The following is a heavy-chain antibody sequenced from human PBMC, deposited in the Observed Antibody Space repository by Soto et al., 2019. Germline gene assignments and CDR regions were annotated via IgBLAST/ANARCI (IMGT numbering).Heavy chain of an antibody. V-gene: IGHV4-59*01. J-gene: IGHJ5*02. Sequence: SETLSLTCTVSGGAISIYYWSWIRQPPGKGLEWIGYIYYSGSTNYNPSLKSRVTISVDTSKNQFSLKLSSVTAADTAVYYCAGDCSSTSCYNSWFDPWGQGTLVTVSS. CDR2: IYYSGST. CDR3: AGDCSSTSCYNSWFDP. CDR1: GGAISIYY. D-gene: IGHD2-2*02.